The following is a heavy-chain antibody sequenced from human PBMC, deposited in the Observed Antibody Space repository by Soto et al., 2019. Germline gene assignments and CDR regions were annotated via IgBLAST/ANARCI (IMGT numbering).Heavy chain of an antibody. J-gene: IGHJ5*02. CDR2: ISAYNGNT. V-gene: IGHV1-18*01. Sequence: SVKVSFKDSGYTFTSYGISWVRQAPGQGLEWMGWISAYNGNTNYAQKLQGRVTMTTDTSTSTAYMELRSLRSDDTAVYYCARATDATRFLEWLLPWFDPWGQGTLVTVYS. D-gene: IGHD3-3*01. CDR3: ARATDATRFLEWLLPWFDP. CDR1: GYTFTSYG.